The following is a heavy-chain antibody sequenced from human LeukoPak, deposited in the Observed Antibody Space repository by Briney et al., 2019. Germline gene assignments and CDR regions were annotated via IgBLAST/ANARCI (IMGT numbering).Heavy chain of an antibody. CDR1: GFTFSSYN. D-gene: IGHD6-13*01. Sequence: PGGSLRLSCAVSGFTFSSYNMNWVRQAPGKGLEWVSSIVGSSSTYYADSLKGRFTISRDNAKNSLYLQMNSLRAEDTAVYYCARIGAGSSRDYWGQGTLVTVSS. CDR2: IVGSSST. CDR3: ARIGAGSSRDY. J-gene: IGHJ4*02. V-gene: IGHV3-21*01.